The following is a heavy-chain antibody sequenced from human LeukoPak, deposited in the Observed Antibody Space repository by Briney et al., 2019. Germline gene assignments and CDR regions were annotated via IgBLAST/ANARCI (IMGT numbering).Heavy chain of an antibody. V-gene: IGHV4-34*01. Sequence: SETLSLTCAVYGGSFSGYYWSWIRQPPGKGLEWIGESNHSGSTNYNPSLKSRVTISVDTSKNQFSLKLSSVTAAGTAVYYCARGAWFDPWGQGTLVTVSS. CDR2: SNHSGST. J-gene: IGHJ5*02. CDR3: ARGAWFDP. CDR1: GGSFSGYY.